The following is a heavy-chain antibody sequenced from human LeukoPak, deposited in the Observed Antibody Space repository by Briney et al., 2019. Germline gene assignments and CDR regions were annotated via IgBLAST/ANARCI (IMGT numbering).Heavy chain of an antibody. CDR2: IDTDGSSI. Sequence: PGGSLRLSCAASGFTSSSYWMHWVRQTPGKGLVWVSRIDTDGSSIKYADSVKGRFTISRDNAKNTLYLQMNSLRAEDTAVYYCARGGAASGYYYTLGWGQGALVTVSS. V-gene: IGHV3-74*03. J-gene: IGHJ4*02. CDR1: GFTSSSYW. D-gene: IGHD3-22*01. CDR3: ARGGAASGYYYTLG.